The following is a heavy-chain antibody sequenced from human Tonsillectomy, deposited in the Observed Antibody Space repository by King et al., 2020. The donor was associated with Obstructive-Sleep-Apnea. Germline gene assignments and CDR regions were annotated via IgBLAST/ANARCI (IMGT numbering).Heavy chain of an antibody. D-gene: IGHD6-13*01. Sequence: QLVQSGGGVVQPGRSLRLSCAASGFTFSIYAMHWVRQAPGKGLDWVSVKSYEWSSQFYADSVKGRFTISSDNSKNTLYLQVNTLRVEDTAVYYCARAFSSSWSGFDYWGQGTLVTVSS. CDR3: ARAFSSSWSGFDY. V-gene: IGHV3-30-3*01. CDR1: GFTFSIYA. J-gene: IGHJ4*02. CDR2: KSYEWSSQ.